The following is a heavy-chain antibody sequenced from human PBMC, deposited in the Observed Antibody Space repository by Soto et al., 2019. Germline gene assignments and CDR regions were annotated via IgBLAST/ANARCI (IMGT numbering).Heavy chain of an antibody. Sequence: PGESLKISCAASGFNVGAFAVNWVRQAPGKGLEWVSGISVSDAFIYYADSVRGRFSISRDASENILYLQMNSLRVDDTALYYCTRETVAGITGLDYWGPGXLVTVYS. V-gene: IGHV3-23*01. CDR3: TRETVAGITGLDY. CDR1: GFNVGAFA. D-gene: IGHD1-20*01. J-gene: IGHJ4*02. CDR2: ISVSDAFI.